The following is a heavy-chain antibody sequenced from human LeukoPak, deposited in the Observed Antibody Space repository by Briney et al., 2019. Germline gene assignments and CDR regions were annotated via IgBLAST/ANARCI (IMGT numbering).Heavy chain of an antibody. CDR2: IWDDGSNK. CDR3: ARVHQPAYYYYYYMDV. V-gene: IGHV3-33*01. CDR1: GFTFSSYG. Sequence: PGGSLRLSCAASGFTFSSYGMRWVRQAPGKGLEWVAVIWDDGSNKYYADSVQGRFTISRDNSKNTLYLQMNSLRAEDTAVYYCARVHQPAYYYYYYMDVWGKGTTVTVSS. J-gene: IGHJ6*03.